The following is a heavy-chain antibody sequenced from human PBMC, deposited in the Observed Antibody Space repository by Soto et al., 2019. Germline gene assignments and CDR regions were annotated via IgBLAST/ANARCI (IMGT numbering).Heavy chain of an antibody. CDR3: AYSTGWYRHDV. Sequence: QVQLQESGPGLVKPSGTLSLTCAVSGDSISNSRWWTWVRQPPGKGLEWIGDIFHSGDTNYNPSLKSRVFISVDKSQNQFSLKVSSVTAAEPAVYYCAYSTGWYRHDVWGQGTLVTVSS. J-gene: IGHJ3*01. CDR1: GDSISNSRW. CDR2: IFHSGDT. V-gene: IGHV4-4*02. D-gene: IGHD6-19*01.